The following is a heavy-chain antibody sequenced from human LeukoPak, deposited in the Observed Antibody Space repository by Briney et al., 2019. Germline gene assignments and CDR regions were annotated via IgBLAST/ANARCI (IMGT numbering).Heavy chain of an antibody. V-gene: IGHV3-48*03. CDR2: ISSSGSTI. D-gene: IGHD3-22*01. CDR3: ARPDYYDSSGSYAFDI. J-gene: IGHJ3*02. CDR1: GFTFSSYE. Sequence: GGSLRLSCAASGFTFSSYEMNWVRQAPGKGLEWVSYISSSGSTIYYADSVKGRFTISRDNSKNTLYLQMNSLRAEDTAVYYCARPDYYDSSGSYAFDIWGQGTMVTVSS.